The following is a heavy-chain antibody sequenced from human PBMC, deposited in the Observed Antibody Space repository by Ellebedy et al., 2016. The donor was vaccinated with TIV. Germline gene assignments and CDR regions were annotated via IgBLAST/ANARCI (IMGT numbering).Heavy chain of an antibody. CDR3: AREFGYSYGYGLVDY. J-gene: IGHJ4*02. V-gene: IGHV4-39*07. D-gene: IGHD5-18*01. CDR1: GGSISSGGYY. Sequence: SETLSLTCTVSGGSISSGGYYWGWIRQPPGKGLEWIGSIYYSGSTYYNPSLKSRVTISVDTSKNQFSLKLSSVTAADTAVYYCAREFGYSYGYGLVDYWGQGTLVTVSS. CDR2: IYYSGST.